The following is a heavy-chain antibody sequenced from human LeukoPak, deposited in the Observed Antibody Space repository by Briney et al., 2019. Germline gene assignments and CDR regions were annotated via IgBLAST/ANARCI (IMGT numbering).Heavy chain of an antibody. CDR3: AKLTVTTDFDY. D-gene: IGHD4-17*01. Sequence: GGSLRLSCVTSGFTFSRFGMTWDRQPPGKGVEWVASFDGNADGTYYADSVKGRCTISRDNSKNTLYLQMNSLRAEDTAVYYCAKLTVTTDFDYWGQGTLVTVSS. CDR1: GFTFSRFG. CDR2: FDGNADGT. V-gene: IGHV3-23*01. J-gene: IGHJ4*02.